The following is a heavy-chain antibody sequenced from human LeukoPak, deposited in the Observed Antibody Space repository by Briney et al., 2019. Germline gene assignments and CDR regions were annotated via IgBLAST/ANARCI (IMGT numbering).Heavy chain of an antibody. CDR2: IYTSGST. Sequence: SETLSLTCPVSGGSISSYYWSWIRQPAGKGLEWIGRIYTSGSTNYNPSLKSRVTMSVDTSKNQFSLKLSSVTAADTAVYYCARNRGSTVITDHYYYYYMDVWGKGTTVTVSS. J-gene: IGHJ6*03. CDR3: ARNRGSTVITDHYYYYYMDV. CDR1: GGSISSYY. V-gene: IGHV4-4*07. D-gene: IGHD4-11*01.